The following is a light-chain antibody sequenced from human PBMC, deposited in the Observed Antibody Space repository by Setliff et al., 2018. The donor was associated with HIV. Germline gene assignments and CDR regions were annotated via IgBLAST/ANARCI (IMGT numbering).Light chain of an antibody. CDR3: ASRRVGSTPYV. Sequence: QSALTQPPSVSGSPGQSVTISCTGTSSDVGYYNRVSWFQQPPGAVPRLMIYEVSSRPSGVPDRFSGSKSGNTAPLTISGLQADDGGDYYCASRRVGSTPYVFGTGTKVTVL. CDR2: EVS. J-gene: IGLJ1*01. CDR1: SSDVGYYNR. V-gene: IGLV2-18*02.